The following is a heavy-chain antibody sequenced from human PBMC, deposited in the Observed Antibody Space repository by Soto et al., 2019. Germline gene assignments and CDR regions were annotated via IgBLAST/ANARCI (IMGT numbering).Heavy chain of an antibody. V-gene: IGHV4-34*01. CDR2: LDQSGGT. CDR3: AREDSYGWSGESLDV. CDR1: GDSLRGQS. J-gene: IGHJ6*02. Sequence: QVQLQQWGAGLLKASETLSLTCAVVGDSLRGQSWNWIRQSPGKGLEWIGELDQSGGTNYNPSLKRRAIISDDTSKNQVSLTLTSVTAADTAVYYCAREDSYGWSGESLDVWGQGTTVTVSS. D-gene: IGHD6-19*01.